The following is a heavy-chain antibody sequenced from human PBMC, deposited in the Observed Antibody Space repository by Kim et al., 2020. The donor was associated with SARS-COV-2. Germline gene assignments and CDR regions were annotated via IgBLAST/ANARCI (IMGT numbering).Heavy chain of an antibody. D-gene: IGHD6-19*01. CDR3: ARGQGSGWYPEDDFDI. Sequence: SVKSRFTIARDNAKNAMYLQMNSLRAEDTAVYYCARGQGSGWYPEDDFDIWGQGTMVTVSS. J-gene: IGHJ3*02. V-gene: IGHV3-11*05.